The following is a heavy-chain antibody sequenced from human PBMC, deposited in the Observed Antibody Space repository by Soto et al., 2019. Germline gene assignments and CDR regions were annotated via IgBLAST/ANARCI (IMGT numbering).Heavy chain of an antibody. V-gene: IGHV3-7*01. Sequence: EVQLVASGGGLVQPGGSLRLSCAASAFTFSNYYMSWFRQAPGKGLEWLANIKEDGSDKYYVDSVKGRFTISRDHAENALDLQMNSLRAEDTAVYYCARWIRGTVDYWGQGTLVTVSS. CDR2: IKEDGSDK. CDR1: AFTFSNYY. D-gene: IGHD3-10*01. CDR3: ARWIRGTVDY. J-gene: IGHJ4*02.